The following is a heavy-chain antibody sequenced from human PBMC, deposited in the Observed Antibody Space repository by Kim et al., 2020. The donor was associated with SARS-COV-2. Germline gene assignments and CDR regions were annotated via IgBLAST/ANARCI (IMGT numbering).Heavy chain of an antibody. Sequence: SETLSLTCSFSGESFSSYYWSWLRQPAGKGLQWLGRIYSSGARDYNPSLSSRVTMSMDTSKNQFSLRLRSVTGADTAVYFCAREGTYGSEGDCPDFFLSGMDAWGQGITVAASS. CDR3: AREGTYGSEGDCPDFFLSGMDA. J-gene: IGHJ6*02. D-gene: IGHD2-21*02. V-gene: IGHV4-4*07. CDR1: GESFSSYY. CDR2: IYSSGAR.